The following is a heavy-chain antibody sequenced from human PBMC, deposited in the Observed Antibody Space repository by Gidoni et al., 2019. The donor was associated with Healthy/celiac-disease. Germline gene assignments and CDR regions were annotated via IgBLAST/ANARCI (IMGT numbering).Heavy chain of an antibody. V-gene: IGHV3-11*06. CDR2: ISSSSSYT. CDR3: ARKDYSSSWYRSDY. CDR1: GFPFSDYY. J-gene: IGHJ4*02. Sequence: QVQLVESGGGLVKPGGSLRLSCAASGFPFSDYYMSWIRQAPGKGLEWVSYISSSSSYTNYADSVKGRFTISRDNAKNSLYLQMNSLRAEDTAVYYCARKDYSSSWYRSDYWGQGTLVTVSS. D-gene: IGHD6-13*01.